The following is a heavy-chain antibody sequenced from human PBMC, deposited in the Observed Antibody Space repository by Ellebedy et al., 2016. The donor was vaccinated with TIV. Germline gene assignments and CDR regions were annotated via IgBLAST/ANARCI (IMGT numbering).Heavy chain of an antibody. J-gene: IGHJ2*01. CDR3: AKDARRVRGHYWYFDL. CDR1: GFTFSSYG. V-gene: IGHV3-30*18. CDR2: ISYDGSIK. Sequence: GGSLRLSXAASGFTFSSYGMHWVRQAPGKGLEWVAVISYDGSIKYYADSVKGRFTISRDNSKNTLYLQMNSLRAEDTAVYYCAKDARRVRGHYWYFDLWGRGTLVTVSS. D-gene: IGHD6-6*01.